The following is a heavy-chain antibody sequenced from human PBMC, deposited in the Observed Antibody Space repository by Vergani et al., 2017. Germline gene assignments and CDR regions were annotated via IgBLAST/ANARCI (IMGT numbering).Heavy chain of an antibody. CDR3: ARDAYYYDSSGKNNFDY. Sequence: EVQLVESGGGLVQPGRSLRLSCAASGFTFDDYGMSWVRQAPGKGLEWVSSISSSSSYIYYADSVKGRFTISRDNAKNSLYLQMNSLRAEDTAVYYCARDAYYYDSSGKNNFDYWGQGTLVTVSS. D-gene: IGHD3-22*01. CDR1: GFTFDDYG. J-gene: IGHJ4*02. CDR2: ISSSSSYI. V-gene: IGHV3-21*01.